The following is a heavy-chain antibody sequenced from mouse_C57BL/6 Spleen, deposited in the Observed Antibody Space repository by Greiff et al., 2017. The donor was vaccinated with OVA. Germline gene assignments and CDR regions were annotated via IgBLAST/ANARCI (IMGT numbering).Heavy chain of an antibody. CDR2: INPSSGYT. D-gene: IGHD2-1*01. CDR1: GYTFTSYW. J-gene: IGHJ4*01. Sequence: VKLQESGAELAKPGASVKLSCKASGYTFTSYWMHWVKQTPGQGLEWIGYINPSSGYTKYNQKFKDKATLTADKSSSTAYMQLSSLTYEDSAVYYCARGRCNYLYDMDYWGQGTSVTVSS. V-gene: IGHV1-7*01. CDR3: ARGRCNYLYDMDY.